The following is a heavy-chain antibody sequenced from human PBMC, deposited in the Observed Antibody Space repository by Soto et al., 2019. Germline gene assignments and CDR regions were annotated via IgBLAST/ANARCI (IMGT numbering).Heavy chain of an antibody. CDR2: IYYSGST. D-gene: IGHD2-15*01. CDR1: GGSISSYY. V-gene: IGHV4-59*01. CDR3: ARDVGSGRGPSGGGMDV. J-gene: IGHJ6*02. Sequence: SETLSLTCTVSGGSISSYYWSWIRQPPGKGLEWIGYIYYSGSTNYNPSLKSRVTISVDTSKNQFSLKLSSVTAADTAVYYCARDVGSGRGPSGGGMDVWGQGTTVTVSS.